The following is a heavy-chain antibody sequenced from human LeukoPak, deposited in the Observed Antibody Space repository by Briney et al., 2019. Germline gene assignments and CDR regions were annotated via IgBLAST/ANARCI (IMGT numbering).Heavy chain of an antibody. J-gene: IGHJ4*02. V-gene: IGHV1-46*01. Sequence: ASVKVSCKASGGTFSSYAISWVRQAPGQGLEWMGTINPSGGSTYYAQKFQGRVTMTRDTATSTVYMELSSLRSEDTAVYYCARDQDLDYWGQGTLVTVSS. CDR3: ARDQDLDY. CDR2: INPSGGST. D-gene: IGHD2-15*01. CDR1: GGTFSSYA.